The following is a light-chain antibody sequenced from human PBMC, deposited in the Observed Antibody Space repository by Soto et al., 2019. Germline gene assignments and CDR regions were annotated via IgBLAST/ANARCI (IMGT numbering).Light chain of an antibody. V-gene: IGLV3-21*02. J-gene: IGLJ2*01. CDR3: QVWHSTSVRV. CDR1: NIGAKG. Sequence: SYELTQPPSVSVAPGQTASITCGGNNIGAKGVNWYQQKNPGQAPVLVVFDDRAGPSAIPERFSGSNSGNTATLTISRVEAGDEADYYCQVWHSTSVRVFGGGTKLTVL. CDR2: DDR.